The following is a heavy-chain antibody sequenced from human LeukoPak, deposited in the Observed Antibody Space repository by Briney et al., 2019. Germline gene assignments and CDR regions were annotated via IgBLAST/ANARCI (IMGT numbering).Heavy chain of an antibody. V-gene: IGHV5-51*01. CDR3: VRTYDRSGHYYPDY. J-gene: IGHJ4*02. CDR2: IYPGDSDT. Sequence: GESLKISCKASGYTFTSYWIGWVRQMPGKGLRWRGLIYPGDSDTKYSPSFQGQVTISVDESISTAYLQWSSLKPSDTAMHYCVRTYDRSGHYYPDYWGQGTLVTVSS. D-gene: IGHD3-22*01. CDR1: GYTFTSYW.